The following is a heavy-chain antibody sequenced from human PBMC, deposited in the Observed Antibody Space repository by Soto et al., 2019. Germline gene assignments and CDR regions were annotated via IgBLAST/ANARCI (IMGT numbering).Heavy chain of an antibody. CDR3: AGALGPLTPFDY. Sequence: SETLSLTCTVSGGSISSGGYYWSWIRQHPGKGLEWIGYIYYSGSTYYNPSLKSRVTISVDTSKNQFSLKLSSVTAADTAMYYCAGALGPLTPFDYWGQGTLVTVSS. CDR2: IYYSGST. V-gene: IGHV4-31*03. J-gene: IGHJ4*02. CDR1: GGSISSGGYY.